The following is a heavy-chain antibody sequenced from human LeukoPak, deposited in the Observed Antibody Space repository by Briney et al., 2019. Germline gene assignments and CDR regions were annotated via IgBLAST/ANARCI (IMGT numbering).Heavy chain of an antibody. Sequence: SETLSLTCAVSGGSISSNNWWSWVRQAPGKGLEWIGEMYHSGSTNYSPSLKSRVTISVDKSKNQFSLRLTSVTAADTAVYYCARDVGARLPGYWGQGTLVTVSS. CDR2: MYHSGST. CDR3: ARDVGARLPGY. V-gene: IGHV4-4*02. CDR1: GGSISSNNW. J-gene: IGHJ4*02. D-gene: IGHD6-6*01.